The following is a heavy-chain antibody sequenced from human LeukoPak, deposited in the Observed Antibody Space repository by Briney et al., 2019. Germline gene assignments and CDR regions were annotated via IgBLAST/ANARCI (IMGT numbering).Heavy chain of an antibody. CDR1: GYTFTGYY. CDR2: INPNSGGT. CDR3: ARDGEAVAGTRLPSYWYFDL. D-gene: IGHD6-19*01. Sequence: ASVKVSCKASGYTFTGYYMHWVRQAPGQGLEWMGWINPNSGGTNYAQKFQGRVTMTRDTSISTAYMELSRLRSDDTAVYYCARDGEAVAGTRLPSYWYFDLWAVAPWSLSPQ. V-gene: IGHV1-2*02. J-gene: IGHJ2*01.